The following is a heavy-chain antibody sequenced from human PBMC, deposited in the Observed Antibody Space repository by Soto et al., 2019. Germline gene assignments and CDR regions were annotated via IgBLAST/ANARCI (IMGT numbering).Heavy chain of an antibody. CDR1: GLTFSSYA. Sequence: QVQLVESGGGVVQPGRSLRLSCAASGLTFSSYAMHWVRQAPGKGLEWVALISYDGSNKYYADSVKGRFTISRDNSKNTLYLQMNSLRPEDTAVYHCARDQGGTTLYYHGMDVWGQGTTVTVSS. CDR2: ISYDGSNK. CDR3: ARDQGGTTLYYHGMDV. D-gene: IGHD1-7*01. J-gene: IGHJ6*02. V-gene: IGHV3-30-3*01.